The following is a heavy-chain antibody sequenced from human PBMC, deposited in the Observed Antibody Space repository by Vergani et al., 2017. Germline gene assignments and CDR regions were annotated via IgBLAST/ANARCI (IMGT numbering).Heavy chain of an antibody. V-gene: IGHV4-39*07. CDR3: ASWYNWNYTDY. Sequence: QLQLQESGPGLVKPSETLSLTCTVSGGSISSSSYYWGWIRQPPGKGLEWIGSIYYSGSTYYNPSLKSRVTISVDTSKNQFSLKLSSVTAADTAVYYCASWYNWNYTDYWGQGTLVTVSS. D-gene: IGHD1-20*01. CDR1: GGSISSSSYY. CDR2: IYYSGST. J-gene: IGHJ4*02.